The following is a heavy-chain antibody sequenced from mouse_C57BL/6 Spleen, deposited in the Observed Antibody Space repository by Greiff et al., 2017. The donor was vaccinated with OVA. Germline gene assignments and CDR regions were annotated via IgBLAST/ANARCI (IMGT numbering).Heavy chain of an antibody. V-gene: IGHV1-53*01. D-gene: IGHD2-1*01. J-gene: IGHJ2*01. CDR1: GYTFTSYW. CDR3: AREDGNYGSPYFDY. Sequence: QVQLQQSGTELVKPGASVKLSCKASGYTFTSYWMHWVKQRPGQGLEWIGNINPSNGGTNYNEKFKSKATLTVDKSSSTAYMQLSSLTYEDSAVYYCAREDGNYGSPYFDYWGQGTTLTVSS. CDR2: INPSNGGT.